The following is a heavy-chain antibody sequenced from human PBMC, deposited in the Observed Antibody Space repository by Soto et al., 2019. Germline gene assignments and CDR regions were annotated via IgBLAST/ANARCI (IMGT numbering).Heavy chain of an antibody. V-gene: IGHV4-34*01. Sequence: SETLSLTCVVYGGSFSGFYWSWMRQSPGKGLEWIGGINHRGSTNYNPSLESRVTISVDTSKNQFSLKLPSVTAADTAMYYCARDGFCTSTTCRVGNWFDPWGQGTLVTVSS. CDR2: INHRGST. D-gene: IGHD2-2*01. CDR3: ARDGFCTSTTCRVGNWFDP. CDR1: GGSFSGFY. J-gene: IGHJ5*02.